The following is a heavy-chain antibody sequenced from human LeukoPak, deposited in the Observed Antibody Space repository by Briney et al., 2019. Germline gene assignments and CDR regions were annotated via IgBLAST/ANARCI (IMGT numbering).Heavy chain of an antibody. J-gene: IGHJ6*03. V-gene: IGHV4-4*07. CDR2: IYPSANV. CDR1: GDSISGNY. Sequence: PSETLSLTCSVSGDSISGNYWNWIRQPAGKGLEWIGRIYPSANVYYNPSLKSRVTVSLDASRNQFSPNMRSVTAADTAVYYCARGLSPTSYYYYMDVWGKGTTVTVSS. CDR3: ARGLSPTSYYYYMDV. D-gene: IGHD2/OR15-2a*01.